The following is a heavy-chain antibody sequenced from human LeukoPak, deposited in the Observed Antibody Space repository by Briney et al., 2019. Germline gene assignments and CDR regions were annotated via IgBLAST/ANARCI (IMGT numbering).Heavy chain of an antibody. V-gene: IGHV1-18*01. Sequence: ASVKVSCKASGYTFTNYGITWVRQAPGQGLEWMGWISVYNGNTNYAQKLQGRVTMTTDTSTSTAYMELRSLRSDDTAVYYCARGFAHYDSGNYDYWGQGTLVTVSS. CDR3: ARGFAHYDSGNYDY. D-gene: IGHD3-22*01. J-gene: IGHJ4*02. CDR1: GYTFTNYG. CDR2: ISVYNGNT.